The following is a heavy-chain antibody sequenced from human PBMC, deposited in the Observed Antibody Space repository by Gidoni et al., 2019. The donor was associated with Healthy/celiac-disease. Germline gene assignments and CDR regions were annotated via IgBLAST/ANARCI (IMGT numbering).Heavy chain of an antibody. CDR2: IIPIVGTA. CDR3: ASLVVVQQQLADMDV. D-gene: IGHD6-13*01. J-gene: IGHJ6*02. CDR1: GGTFSSYA. Sequence: QVQLVQSGAAGTKPGSAVKVSCKASGGTFSSYAISWVLQAPGQGLEWMGGIIPIVGTANYAQKCQGRVTITADESTSTAYMELSSLRSEDTAVYYCASLVVVQQQLADMDVWGQGTTVTVSS. V-gene: IGHV1-69*01.